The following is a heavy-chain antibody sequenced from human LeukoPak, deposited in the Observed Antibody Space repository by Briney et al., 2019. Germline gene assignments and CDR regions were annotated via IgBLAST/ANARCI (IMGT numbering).Heavy chain of an antibody. D-gene: IGHD6-19*01. CDR3: ARGGGYPVAVAGLFAY. CDR1: GVSVSSNSAA. Sequence: SQTLSLTCAISGVSVSSNSAAWNWIRQSPSRGLEWLGRTYYRSKWYNDYAVSVKSRITINPDTSKNQFSLQLNSVTPEDTAVYYCARGGGYPVAVAGLFAYGGRGTRVPVPS. CDR2: TYYRSKWYN. J-gene: IGHJ4*02. V-gene: IGHV6-1*01.